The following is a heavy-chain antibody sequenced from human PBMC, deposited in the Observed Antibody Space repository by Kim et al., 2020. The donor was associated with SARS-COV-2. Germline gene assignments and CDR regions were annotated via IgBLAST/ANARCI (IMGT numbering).Heavy chain of an antibody. D-gene: IGHD6-19*01. J-gene: IGHJ4*02. V-gene: IGHV2-70*01. Sequence: TSLKTRLTISKDTSKNQVVLTMTNMDPVDTATYYCARIQMSIAVAGSYFDYWGQGTLVTVSS. CDR3: ARIQMSIAVAGSYFDY.